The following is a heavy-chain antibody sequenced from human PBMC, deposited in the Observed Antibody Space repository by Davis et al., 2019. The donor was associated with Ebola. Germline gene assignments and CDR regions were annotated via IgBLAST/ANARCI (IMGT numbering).Heavy chain of an antibody. D-gene: IGHD5-18*01. J-gene: IGHJ5*02. CDR3: ARDSLRYSAAYGGWLDP. CDR1: GFTFDDYA. CDR2: ISWNSDSV. V-gene: IGHV3-9*01. Sequence: GGSLRLSCVGSGFTFDDYAMHWVRQVPGKGLDWVSSISWNSDSVGYVDSVKGRFTISKDNAKNTLYLQMNGLRADDTAMYYCARDSLRYSAAYGGWLDPWGQGTLVIVSS.